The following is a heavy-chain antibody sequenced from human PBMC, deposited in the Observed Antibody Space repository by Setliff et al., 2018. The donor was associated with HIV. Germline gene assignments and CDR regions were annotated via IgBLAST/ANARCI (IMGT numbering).Heavy chain of an antibody. Sequence: SETLSLTCAVYGGSFSNYCWSWIRQAPGKGLEWIGRIYTSGSTNYNPSLTSRVTLSVDTSKNQFFLKLTSLSAADTAVYYCARDRIEVVVDGPHDVFDVWGRGTTVTVSS. CDR1: GGSFSNYC. D-gene: IGHD2-15*01. CDR3: ARDRIEVVVDGPHDVFDV. CDR2: IYTSGST. J-gene: IGHJ3*01. V-gene: IGHV4-4*07.